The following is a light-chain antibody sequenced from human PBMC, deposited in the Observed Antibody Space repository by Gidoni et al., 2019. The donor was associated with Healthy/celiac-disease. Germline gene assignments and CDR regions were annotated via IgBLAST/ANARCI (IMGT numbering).Light chain of an antibody. V-gene: IGKV1-5*01. CDR1: QSISSW. CDR2: DAS. J-gene: IGKJ1*01. Sequence: DIQMIQSPSTLSASVGDRVTITCRASQSISSWLAWYQQKPGKAPKLLIYDASSLESGVPSRFSGSGSGTEFTLTISCLQPDDFATYYCQQYNSYWTFGQGTKVEIK. CDR3: QQYNSYWT.